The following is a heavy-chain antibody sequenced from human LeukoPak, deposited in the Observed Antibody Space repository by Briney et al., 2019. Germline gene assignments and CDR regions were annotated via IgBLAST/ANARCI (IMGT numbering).Heavy chain of an antibody. D-gene: IGHD3-9*01. CDR3: ARATERYFVWLCDP. CDR1: GGSISSSNW. CDR2: IYHSGST. V-gene: IGHV4-4*02. J-gene: IGHJ5*02. Sequence: SETLSLTCAVSGGSISSSNWWSWVRQPPGKGLEWIGEIYHSGSTNYNPSLKSRVTISVDKSKNQFSLKLSSVTAADTAVYYCARATERYFVWLCDPWGQGTVVSVSS.